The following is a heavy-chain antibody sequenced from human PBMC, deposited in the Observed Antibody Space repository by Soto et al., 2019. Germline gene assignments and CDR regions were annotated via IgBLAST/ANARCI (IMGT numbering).Heavy chain of an antibody. CDR2: IYYSGST. CDR1: GGSISSSSYY. J-gene: IGHJ5*02. D-gene: IGHD2-15*01. V-gene: IGHV4-39*01. Sequence: TLSLTCTVSGGSISSSSYYWGWIRQPPGKGLEWIGSIYYSGSTYYNPSLKGRVTISVDTSKNQFSLKLSSVTAADTAVYYCARRYCSGGSCYPTGTWFDPWGQGTLVTVSS. CDR3: ARRYCSGGSCYPTGTWFDP.